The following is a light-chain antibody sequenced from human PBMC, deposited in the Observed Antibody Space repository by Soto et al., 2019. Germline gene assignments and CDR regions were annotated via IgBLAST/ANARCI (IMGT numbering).Light chain of an antibody. CDR3: SSYTSSSPLGV. CDR2: EVS. V-gene: IGLV2-14*01. Sequence: QSALTQPASVSGSPGQAITISCTGTSSDVGGYNYVSWYQQHPGKAPKLMIYEVSNRPSGVSNRFSGSKSGNTASLTISWLQAEDEADYDCSSYTSSSPLGVLGTGTKLTVL. J-gene: IGLJ1*01. CDR1: SSDVGGYNY.